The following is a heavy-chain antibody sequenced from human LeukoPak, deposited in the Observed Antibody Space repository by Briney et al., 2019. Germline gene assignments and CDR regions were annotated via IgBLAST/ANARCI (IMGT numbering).Heavy chain of an antibody. D-gene: IGHD1-14*01. CDR3: AKDSRKNPYYYGMDV. CDR2: IRYDGSNK. Sequence: PGGSLRLSCAASGFTLSSYGMHWVRQAPGKGLEWVAFIRYDGSNKYYADSVKGRFTISRDNSKNTLYLQMNSLRAEDTAVYYCAKDSRKNPYYYGMDVWGQGTTVTVSS. CDR1: GFTLSSYG. J-gene: IGHJ6*02. V-gene: IGHV3-30*02.